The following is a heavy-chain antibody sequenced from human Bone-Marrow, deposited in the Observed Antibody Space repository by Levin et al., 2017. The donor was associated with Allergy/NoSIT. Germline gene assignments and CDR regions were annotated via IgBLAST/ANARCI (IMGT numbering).Heavy chain of an antibody. Sequence: LSLTCAASGFTFSSYGMHWVRQAPGKGLEWVAVVWYDGTKKFYTDSVKGRFTISRDNVKKSLFLQMNSLRGEDTAVYYCAREGSWSSTWLGNYYFDCWGQGTLVTVSS. CDR3: AREGSWSSTWLGNYYFDC. J-gene: IGHJ4*02. CDR2: VWYDGTKK. V-gene: IGHV3-33*01. CDR1: GFTFSSYG. D-gene: IGHD6-13*01.